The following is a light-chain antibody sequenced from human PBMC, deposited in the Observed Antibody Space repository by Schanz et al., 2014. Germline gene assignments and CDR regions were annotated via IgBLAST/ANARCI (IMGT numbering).Light chain of an antibody. CDR2: GAS. V-gene: IGKV3-15*01. J-gene: IGKJ1*01. Sequence: EIVLTQSPGTLSLSPGERATLSCRASQSVRSYLAWYQQKPGQAPRLLIFGASTRATGIPARFTGGGSGTEFTLTITSLQSEDFAVYYCQQYNDWLWTFGQGTKVEIK. CDR1: QSVRSY. CDR3: QQYNDWLWT.